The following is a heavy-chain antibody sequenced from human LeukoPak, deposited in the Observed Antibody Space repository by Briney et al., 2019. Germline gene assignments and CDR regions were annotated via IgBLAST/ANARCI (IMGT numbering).Heavy chain of an antibody. V-gene: IGHV4-59*01. J-gene: IGHJ4*02. CDR3: ARYSSGWMYYFDY. CDR1: GGSISSYY. Sequence: SETLSLTCTVSGGSISSYYWSWIRKPPGKGLEWVGYIYYSGSTNYNPSLKSRVTISVDTSKNQFSLKLSSVTAADTAVYYCARYSSGWMYYFDYWGQGTLVTVSS. D-gene: IGHD6-19*01. CDR2: IYYSGST.